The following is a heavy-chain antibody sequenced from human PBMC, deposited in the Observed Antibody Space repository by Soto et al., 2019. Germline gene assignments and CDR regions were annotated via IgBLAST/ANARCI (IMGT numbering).Heavy chain of an antibody. Sequence: ASVKVSCKASGGTFSSYAISWVRQAPGQGLEWMGGITPMFGTPNYAQKFQGRVTITADESTSTAYMELSSLRSEDTAMYYCARDGTLYDSSAYYYLYWGQGTLVTVSS. J-gene: IGHJ4*02. D-gene: IGHD3-22*01. CDR1: GGTFSSYA. CDR2: ITPMFGTP. V-gene: IGHV1-69*13. CDR3: ARDGTLYDSSAYYYLY.